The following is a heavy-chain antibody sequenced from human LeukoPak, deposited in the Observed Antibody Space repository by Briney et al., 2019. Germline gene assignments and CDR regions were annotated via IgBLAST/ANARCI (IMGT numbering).Heavy chain of an antibody. D-gene: IGHD3-10*01. Sequence: GASVKVSCKASGYTFTSYDINWVRQAPGQGLEWMGWMNSNSGNTGYAQKFQGRLTITRITSISTAYMELSSLRAEDTAVYYCARGPMFRGVIIRRSKSGYFDYWGQGTLVTVSS. V-gene: IGHV1-8*03. CDR3: ARGPMFRGVIIRRSKSGYFDY. J-gene: IGHJ4*02. CDR2: MNSNSGNT. CDR1: GYTFTSYD.